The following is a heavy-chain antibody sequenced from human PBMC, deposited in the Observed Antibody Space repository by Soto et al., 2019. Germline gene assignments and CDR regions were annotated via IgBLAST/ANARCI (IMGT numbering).Heavy chain of an antibody. CDR2: IYTGGTT. J-gene: IGHJ4*01. CDR1: GFTVSRNY. Sequence: GESLRLSCAASGFTVSRNYMNWVRQAPGKGLEWVSVIYTGGTTYYADSVKGRFTISRDNSKNTLYLQMSSLRAEDTAVYYCKGAGKTWRSWWHGVGDYCGDGTLVT. CDR3: KGAGKTWRSWWHGVGDY. V-gene: IGHV3-53*01. D-gene: IGHD2-8*02.